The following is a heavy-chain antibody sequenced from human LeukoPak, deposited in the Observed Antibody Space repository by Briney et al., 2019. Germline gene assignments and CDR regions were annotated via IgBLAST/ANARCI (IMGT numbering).Heavy chain of an antibody. D-gene: IGHD2/OR15-2a*01. Sequence: PSETLSLTCAVYGGPFSGYYWSWIRQPPGKGLEWIGEINHSGSTNYNPSLKSRVTISVDTSKNQFSLKLSSVTASDTAVYYCARLLATGLYNWFDPRGQGTLVTVSS. CDR3: ARLLATGLYNWFDP. J-gene: IGHJ5*01. CDR2: INHSGST. CDR1: GGPFSGYY. V-gene: IGHV4-34*01.